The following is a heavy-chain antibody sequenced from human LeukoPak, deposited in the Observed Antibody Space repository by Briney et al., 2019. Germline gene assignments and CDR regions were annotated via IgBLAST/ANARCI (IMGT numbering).Heavy chain of an antibody. Sequence: TSETLSLTCTVSGGSIGNYYWSWIRQTPGKVLEWIGYVYYTGSTNYNPSLQSRVRLSVDTSRNHFSLKLNSLTAADTAVYYCARHTGGSVRGCFDPWGQGTLVTVSS. CDR1: GGSIGNYY. CDR2: VYYTGST. V-gene: IGHV4-59*01. CDR3: ARHTGGSVRGCFDP. D-gene: IGHD2-8*02. J-gene: IGHJ5*02.